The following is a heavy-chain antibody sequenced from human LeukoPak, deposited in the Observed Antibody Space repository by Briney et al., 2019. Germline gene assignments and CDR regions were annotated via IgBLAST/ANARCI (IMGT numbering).Heavy chain of an antibody. V-gene: IGHV3-23*01. D-gene: IGHD1-26*01. Sequence: GGSLRLSCAASGFTFSSYAMSWVRQAPGKGLEWVSAISGSGGSTYYADSVKGRFTISRDNSKNTLYLQMNSLRAEDTAVYYCATGESGSYYDSPYYYWGQGTLVTASS. CDR3: ATGESGSYYDSPYYY. J-gene: IGHJ4*02. CDR1: GFTFSSYA. CDR2: ISGSGGST.